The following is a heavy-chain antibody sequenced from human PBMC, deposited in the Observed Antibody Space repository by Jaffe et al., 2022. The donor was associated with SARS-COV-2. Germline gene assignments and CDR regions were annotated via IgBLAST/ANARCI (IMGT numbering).Heavy chain of an antibody. V-gene: IGHV3-21*06. CDR1: GFAFTSYC. J-gene: IGHJ6*02. CDR2: ISSNGNDI. D-gene: IGHD6-19*01. Sequence: EEQLVESGGGLVKPGGSLRLSCAASGFAFTSYCMNWVRQAPGKGLEWVSSISSNGNDIYYADSVKGRFTISRDKAKNSLYLQMNSLRAEDTAVYYCASDIPPRFRDQWRPAHYYGMDVWGQGTTVTVSS. CDR3: ASDIPPRFRDQWRPAHYYGMDV.